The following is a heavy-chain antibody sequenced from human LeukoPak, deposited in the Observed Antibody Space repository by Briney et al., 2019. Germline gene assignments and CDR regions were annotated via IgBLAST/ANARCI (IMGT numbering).Heavy chain of an antibody. CDR1: GFTFNNYA. J-gene: IGHJ6*02. CDR2: ISGSGGST. CDR3: ARGRNPYYYYNMDV. D-gene: IGHD5-24*01. Sequence: GGSLRLSCAASGFTFNNYAMSWVRQAPGKGLEWVSAISGSGGSTYYADSVKGRFTISRDNSKNTLYLQMNSLRAEETAVYYCARGRNPYYYYNMDVWGQGTTVTVSS. V-gene: IGHV3-23*01.